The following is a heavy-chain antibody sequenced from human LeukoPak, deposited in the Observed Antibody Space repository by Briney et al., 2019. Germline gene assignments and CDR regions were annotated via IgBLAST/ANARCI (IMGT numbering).Heavy chain of an antibody. CDR3: ARETGRSSGYYVGAFDI. CDR1: GFTFSTYA. V-gene: IGHV3-66*01. J-gene: IGHJ3*02. D-gene: IGHD3-22*01. Sequence: GESLRLSCAASGFTFSTYAMTWVRQAPGKGLEWVSVIYSGGSTYYADFVKGRFTISRDNSKNTLYLQMNSLRAEDTAVYYCARETGRSSGYYVGAFDIWGQGTMVTVSS. CDR2: IYSGGST.